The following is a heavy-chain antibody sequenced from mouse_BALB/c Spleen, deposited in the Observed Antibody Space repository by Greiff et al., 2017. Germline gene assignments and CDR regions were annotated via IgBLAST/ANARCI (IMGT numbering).Heavy chain of an antibody. CDR1: GYTFSSYW. CDR2: ILPGSGST. V-gene: IGHV1-9*01. J-gene: IGHJ4*01. Sequence: VQLQQSGAELMKPGASVKISCKATGYTFSSYWIEWVKQRPGHGLEWIGEILPGSGSTNYNEKFKGKATFTADTSSNTAYMQLSSLTSEDSAVYYCARGLRLPAMDYWGQGTSVTVSS. D-gene: IGHD1-2*01. CDR3: ARGLRLPAMDY.